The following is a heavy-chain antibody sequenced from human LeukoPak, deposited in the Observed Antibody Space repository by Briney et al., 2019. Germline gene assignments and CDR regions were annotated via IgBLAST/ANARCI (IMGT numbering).Heavy chain of an antibody. D-gene: IGHD3-22*01. V-gene: IGHV3-15*01. CDR3: TTLSDPPDSSGYYSDY. J-gene: IGHJ4*02. CDR2: TKSKTDGWTT. CDR1: GFTVSNAW. Sequence: GVSLRFSCAASGFTVSNAWMSWVRQAPGKGLEGVGRTKSKTDGWTTHYAAPVKSRFTSSIDDSKNTLYLEMNSLKTEDTAVYYCTTLSDPPDSSGYYSDYWGQGTLVTVSS.